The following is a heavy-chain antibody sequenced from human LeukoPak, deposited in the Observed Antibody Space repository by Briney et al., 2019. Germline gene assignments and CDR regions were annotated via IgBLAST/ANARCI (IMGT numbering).Heavy chain of an antibody. D-gene: IGHD3/OR15-3a*01. CDR2: IYYSGST. Sequence: SETLSLTCTVSGGSISSYYWSWIRQPPGKGLEWIGYIYYSGSTNYNPSLKSRVTISVDTAKNHFSLRLSSVTAADTAMYYCARGTFDYWGQGSQVTVSS. CDR3: ARGTFDY. V-gene: IGHV4-59*12. J-gene: IGHJ4*02. CDR1: GGSISSYY.